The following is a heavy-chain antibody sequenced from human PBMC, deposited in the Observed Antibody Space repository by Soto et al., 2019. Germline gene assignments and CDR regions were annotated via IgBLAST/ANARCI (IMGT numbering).Heavy chain of an antibody. CDR2: IRSKTNNYAT. CDR1: GFTFSGSA. Sequence: EVQLVESGGGLVQPGGSLKLSCAASGFTFSGSAMHWVRQASGKGLEWVGRIRSKTNNYATAYTASVKGRFTISRDDSKNPAYLQMNSLKTEDTAVYYCTKGGFSSGWYSDYWGQGILVTVSS. CDR3: TKGGFSSGWYSDY. V-gene: IGHV3-73*02. D-gene: IGHD6-19*01. J-gene: IGHJ4*02.